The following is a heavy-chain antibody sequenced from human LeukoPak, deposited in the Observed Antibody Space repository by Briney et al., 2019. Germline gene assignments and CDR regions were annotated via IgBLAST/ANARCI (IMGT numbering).Heavy chain of an antibody. Sequence: PSETLSLTCAVYGGSFSGYYWSWIRQPPGKGLEWIGEINHSGSTNYNPTLKSRVTISVDTSKNQFSLKLSSVTAADTAVYYCARGVTRVAPLGYWGQGTLVTVSS. V-gene: IGHV4-34*01. D-gene: IGHD3-3*01. J-gene: IGHJ4*02. CDR1: GGSFSGYY. CDR2: INHSGST. CDR3: ARGVTRVAPLGY.